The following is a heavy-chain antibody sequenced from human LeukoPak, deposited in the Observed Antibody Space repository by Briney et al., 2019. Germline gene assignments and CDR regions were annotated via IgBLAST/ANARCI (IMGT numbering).Heavy chain of an antibody. J-gene: IGHJ4*02. CDR3: VRGTGY. CDR1: GFTFSTYV. Sequence: GGSRRLSCSVSGFTFSTYVMHWVRQAPGKGLEYVSAISSNGDNTYYADSVKGRFTISRDNSKNTLYLQMSSLRADDTAVYYCVRGTGYWGQGTRVPVPS. V-gene: IGHV3-64D*06. CDR2: ISSNGDNT.